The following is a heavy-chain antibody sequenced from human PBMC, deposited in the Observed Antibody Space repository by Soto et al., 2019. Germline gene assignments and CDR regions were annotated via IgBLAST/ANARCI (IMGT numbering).Heavy chain of an antibody. CDR2: INPNSGGT. Sequence: DSVKVYWKAAGYTFTGYYVHWVRQAPGQGLEWMGWINPNSGGTNYAQKFQGWVTMTRDTSISTAYMELSRLRSDDTAVYYFSILTRTLTYGMDVRCPGTTV. D-gene: IGHD1-1*01. J-gene: IGHJ6*02. CDR3: SILTRTLTYGMDV. CDR1: GYTFTGYY. V-gene: IGHV1-2*04.